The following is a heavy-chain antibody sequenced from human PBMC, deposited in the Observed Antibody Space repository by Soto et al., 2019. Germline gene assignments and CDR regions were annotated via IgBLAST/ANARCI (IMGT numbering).Heavy chain of an antibody. J-gene: IGHJ4*02. CDR2: INHSGST. D-gene: IGHD3-22*01. Sequence: SETLSLTCAVYGGSFSGYYWSWIRQPPGKGLEWIGEINHSGSTTYNPSLKSRFTISGDTSKNQFSLKLSSVTAADTAVYYCARAGSDSSGYYYVLGYWGQGTLVTVSS. CDR1: GGSFSGYY. V-gene: IGHV4-34*01. CDR3: ARAGSDSSGYYYVLGY.